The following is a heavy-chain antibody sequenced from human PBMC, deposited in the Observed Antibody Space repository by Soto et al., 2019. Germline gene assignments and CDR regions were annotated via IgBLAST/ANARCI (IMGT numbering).Heavy chain of an antibody. V-gene: IGHV3-49*04. D-gene: IGHD3-10*01. CDR2: IRSKNSGGTS. J-gene: IGHJ3*01. CDR1: GFTFGDYA. Sequence: GGSLRLSCTASGFTFGDYAMSWVRQAPGKGLEWVGFIRSKNSGGTSEYAASVKGRFTFSRDDSKSIAYLQMNSLKIEDTAVYYCTRDQPITPWGQGTMVTVSS. CDR3: TRDQPITP.